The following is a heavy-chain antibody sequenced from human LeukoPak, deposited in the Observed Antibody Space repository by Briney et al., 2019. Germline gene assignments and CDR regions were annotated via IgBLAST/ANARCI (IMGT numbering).Heavy chain of an antibody. Sequence: GGSLRLSCAASGFTFSSYAMHWVRQAPGKGLEWVAVISYDGSNKYYADSVKGRFTISRDNSKNTLYLQMNSLRAEDTAVYYCARGFSMGYSYGLGAFDIWGQGTMVTVSS. V-gene: IGHV3-30-3*01. D-gene: IGHD5-18*01. CDR3: ARGFSMGYSYGLGAFDI. J-gene: IGHJ3*02. CDR2: ISYDGSNK. CDR1: GFTFSSYA.